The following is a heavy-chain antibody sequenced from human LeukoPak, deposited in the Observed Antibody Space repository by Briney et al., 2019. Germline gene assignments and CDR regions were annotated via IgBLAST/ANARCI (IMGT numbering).Heavy chain of an antibody. J-gene: IGHJ6*03. CDR2: IIPIFGTA. CDR1: GGTFISYA. Sequence: SVKVSCKATGGTFISYAISWVRQAPGQGLEWMGGIIPIFGTANYAQKFQGRVTITQDESTSTAYTELSSLRSEDTAVYYCARTSNGEDYYYYTDVWGKGTTVTVSS. CDR3: ARTSNGEDYYYYTDV. D-gene: IGHD4-17*01. V-gene: IGHV1-69*01.